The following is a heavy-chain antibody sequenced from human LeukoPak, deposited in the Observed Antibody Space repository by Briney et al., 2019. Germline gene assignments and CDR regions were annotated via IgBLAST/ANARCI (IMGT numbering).Heavy chain of an antibody. CDR3: ARDPPSWRELGREAFDI. CDR2: IIPIFGTA. J-gene: IGHJ3*02. Sequence: SVKVSCKASGGTFSSYAISWVRQAPGQGLEWMGGIIPIFGTANYAQKFQGRVTITTDESTSTAYMELSSLRSEDTAVYYCARDPPSWRELGREAFDIWGQGTMATVSS. D-gene: IGHD1-26*01. CDR1: GGTFSSYA. V-gene: IGHV1-69*05.